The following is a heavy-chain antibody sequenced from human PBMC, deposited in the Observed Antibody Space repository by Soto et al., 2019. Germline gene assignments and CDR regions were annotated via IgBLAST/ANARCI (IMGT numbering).Heavy chain of an antibody. V-gene: IGHV3-11*01. CDR1: RFTFSDYY. D-gene: IGHD3-10*01. CDR3: ARDLYYGSGSYSGY. Sequence: GGSLRLSCAASRFTFSDYYMSWIRQAPGKGLEWVSYISSSGSTIYYADSVKGRFTISRDNAKNSLYLQMNSLRAEDTAVYYCARDLYYGSGSYSGYWGQGALVTVSS. J-gene: IGHJ1*01. CDR2: ISSSGSTI.